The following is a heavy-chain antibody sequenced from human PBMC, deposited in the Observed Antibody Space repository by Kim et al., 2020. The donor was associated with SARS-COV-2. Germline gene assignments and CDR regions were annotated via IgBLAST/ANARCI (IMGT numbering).Heavy chain of an antibody. CDR1: GFTFSSYD. V-gene: IGHV3-13*01. CDR2: IGTAGDT. J-gene: IGHJ5*02. CDR3: ARGLGLAGYGS. D-gene: IGHD5-18*01. Sequence: GGSLRLSCAASGFTFSSYDMHWVRQATGKGLEWVSAIGTAGDTYYPGSVKGRFTISRENAKNSLYLQMNSLRAGDTAVYYCARGLGLAGYGSWGQGTLVTVSS.